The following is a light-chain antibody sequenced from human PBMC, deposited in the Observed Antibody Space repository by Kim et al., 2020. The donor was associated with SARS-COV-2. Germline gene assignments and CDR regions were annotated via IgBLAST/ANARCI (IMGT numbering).Light chain of an antibody. CDR2: DAS. CDR1: PGVSSN. CDR3: QQYDDWLSLT. V-gene: IGKV3-15*01. J-gene: IGKJ4*01. Sequence: SPGERAPLSGRARPGVSSNFAWYQQKPGQAPRLLIYDASTRATGIPARFSGSGSGTEFTLTISSLQSEDIAVYHCQQYDDWLSLTFGGGTKVDIK.